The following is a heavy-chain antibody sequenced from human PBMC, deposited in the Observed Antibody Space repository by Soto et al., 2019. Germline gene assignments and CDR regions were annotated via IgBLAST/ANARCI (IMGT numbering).Heavy chain of an antibody. CDR3: ARDSNTIFGVVYTTDY. CDR1: GYTFTSYG. Sequence: GASVKVSCKASGYTFTSYGISWVRQAPGQGLEWMGWISAYNGNTNYAQKLQGRVTMTTDTSTSTAYMELRSLRSDDTAVYYCARDSNTIFGVVYTTDYWGQGTLVTVSS. CDR2: ISAYNGNT. V-gene: IGHV1-18*01. D-gene: IGHD3-3*01. J-gene: IGHJ4*02.